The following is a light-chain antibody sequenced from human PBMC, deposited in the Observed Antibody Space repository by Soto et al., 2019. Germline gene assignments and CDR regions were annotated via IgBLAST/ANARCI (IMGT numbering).Light chain of an antibody. Sequence: QSVLTQPASVSGSPGQSITISCTGTSSDVGGYNYVSWYQQHPGTAPKLMIYEVSNRPSGVSDRFSGSRSGNTASLTISGLQAEDESDYYCISYTSSSTWAFGGGTKLTVL. CDR2: EVS. V-gene: IGLV2-14*01. J-gene: IGLJ3*02. CDR1: SSDVGGYNY. CDR3: ISYTSSSTWA.